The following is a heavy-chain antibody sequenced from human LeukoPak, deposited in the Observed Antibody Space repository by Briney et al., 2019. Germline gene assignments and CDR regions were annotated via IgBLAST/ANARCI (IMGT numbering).Heavy chain of an antibody. CDR1: GFTFSSYG. CDR2: ISGSGGST. J-gene: IGHJ4*02. D-gene: IGHD6-13*01. CDR3: AKTSSSWYFDY. V-gene: IGHV3-23*01. Sequence: GGSLRLSCVASGFTFSSYGMSWVRQAPGKGLEWVSAISGSGGSTYYADSVKGRFTISRDNSKNTLYLQMNSLRAEDTAVYYCAKTSSSWYFDYWGQGTLVTVSS.